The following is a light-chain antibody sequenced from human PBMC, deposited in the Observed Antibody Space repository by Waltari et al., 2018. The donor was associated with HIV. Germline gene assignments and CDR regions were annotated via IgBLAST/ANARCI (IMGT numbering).Light chain of an antibody. Sequence: QSALTQPPSASGSPGQSVTIPCTGTSSDVGGYNYASWYQQHPDKAPKPMIYEVSKRPSGVPDRFSGSKSGNTASLTVSGLQAEDEADYYCNSYAGSNNVVFGGGTKVTVL. CDR1: SSDVGGYNY. J-gene: IGLJ2*01. CDR3: NSYAGSNNVV. CDR2: EVS. V-gene: IGLV2-8*01.